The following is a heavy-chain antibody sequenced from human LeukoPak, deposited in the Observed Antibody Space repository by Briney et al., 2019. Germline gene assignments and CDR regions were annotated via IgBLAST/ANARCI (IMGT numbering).Heavy chain of an antibody. J-gene: IGHJ5*02. V-gene: IGHV1-18*01. Sequence: GASVTVSCKSSGYTFTSYGISWVRHAPGQGLELMGWISAYNGNTNYAKKLQGKVTMTTDTSTSTAYMALRSVRSDDTAVYYCARDQAVAGIYWFDPWGQGTLVTVSS. CDR3: ARDQAVAGIYWFDP. D-gene: IGHD6-19*01. CDR1: GYTFTSYG. CDR2: ISAYNGNT.